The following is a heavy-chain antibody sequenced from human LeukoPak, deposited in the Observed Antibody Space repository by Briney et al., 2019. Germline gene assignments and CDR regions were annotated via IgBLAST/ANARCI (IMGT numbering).Heavy chain of an antibody. CDR1: GGSISSGGYS. Sequence: SQTLSLTCAISGGSISSGGYSWSWIRQPPGKGLEWIGYIYHSGSTYYNPSLKSRVTISVDRSKNQFSLKLSSVTAADTAVYYCARDRTSYGNAFDIWGQGTMVTVSS. D-gene: IGHD3/OR15-3a*01. V-gene: IGHV4-30-2*01. J-gene: IGHJ3*02. CDR3: ARDRTSYGNAFDI. CDR2: IYHSGST.